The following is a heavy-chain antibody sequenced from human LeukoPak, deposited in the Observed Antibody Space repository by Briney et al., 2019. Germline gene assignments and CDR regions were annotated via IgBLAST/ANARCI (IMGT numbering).Heavy chain of an antibody. CDR3: AKDISSGWPVDY. CDR2: ISWNSGSI. CDR1: GFTFDDYA. J-gene: IGHJ4*02. V-gene: IGHV3-9*01. D-gene: IGHD6-19*01. Sequence: PGGSLRLSCAASGFTFDDYAMHWVRQAPGKGLEWVSGISWNSGSIGYADSVKGRFTISRDNAKNSLYLQMNSLRAEDTALYYCAKDISSGWPVDYWGQGTLVTVSS.